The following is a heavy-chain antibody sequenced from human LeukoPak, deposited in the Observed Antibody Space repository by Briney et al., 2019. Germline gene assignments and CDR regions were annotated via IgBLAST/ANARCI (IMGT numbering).Heavy chain of an antibody. D-gene: IGHD1-26*01. J-gene: IGHJ4*02. CDR2: ISYDESYK. CDR1: GFTFRSYG. V-gene: IGHV3-30*03. Sequence: GGSLRLSCAASGFTFRSYGMHWVRQAPGKGLEWVAVISYDESYKYYADSVKGRFTISRDNAKKSLYLQMNSLRVEDTGVYYCASWGEGALDNWGQGTLVTVSS. CDR3: ASWGEGALDN.